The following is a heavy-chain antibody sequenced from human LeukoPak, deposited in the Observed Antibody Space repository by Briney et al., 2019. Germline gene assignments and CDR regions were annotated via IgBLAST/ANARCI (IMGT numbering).Heavy chain of an antibody. V-gene: IGHV4-34*01. CDR3: ARGSRLNDYGDAMGGPVGYDY. CDR2: INHSGST. Sequence: SETLSLTCAVYGGSFSGYYWSWIRQPPGKGLEWIGEINHSGSTNYNPSLKSRVTISVDTSKNQFSLKLSSVTAADTAVYYCARGSRLNDYGDAMGGPVGYDYWGQGTLVTVSS. D-gene: IGHD4-17*01. J-gene: IGHJ4*02. CDR1: GGSFSGYY.